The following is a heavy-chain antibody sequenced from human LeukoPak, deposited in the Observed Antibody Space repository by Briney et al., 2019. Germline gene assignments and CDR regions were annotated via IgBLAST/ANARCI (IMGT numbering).Heavy chain of an antibody. Sequence: SETLSLTCTVSGGSISSYYWSWIRQPPGKGLEWIGYIYYSGSTYYNPSLRSRVTISVDTSKNQFSLKLSSVTAADTAVYYCARSSEGRYYYDSSGFSYYYYMDVWGKGTTVTISS. CDR3: ARSSEGRYYYDSSGFSYYYYMDV. D-gene: IGHD3-22*01. V-gene: IGHV4-59*01. CDR2: IYYSGST. J-gene: IGHJ6*03. CDR1: GGSISSYY.